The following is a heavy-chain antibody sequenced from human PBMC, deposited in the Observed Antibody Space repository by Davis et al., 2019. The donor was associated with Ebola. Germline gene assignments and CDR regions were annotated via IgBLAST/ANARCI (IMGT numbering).Heavy chain of an antibody. V-gene: IGHV1-18*01. Sequence: ASVKVSCKASGYTYTSYGISWVRQAPGQGLEWMGWISAYNGNTKYAQKLQGRVTMTTDTSTSTAYMELRSLRSDDTAVYYCARDLYSSSWFDYWGQVTLVTVSS. J-gene: IGHJ4*02. D-gene: IGHD6-13*01. CDR3: ARDLYSSSWFDY. CDR1: GYTYTSYG. CDR2: ISAYNGNT.